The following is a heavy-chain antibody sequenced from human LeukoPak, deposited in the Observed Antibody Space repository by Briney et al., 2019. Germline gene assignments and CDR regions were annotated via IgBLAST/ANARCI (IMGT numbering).Heavy chain of an antibody. D-gene: IGHD3-10*01. Sequence: PSETLSLTCTVSGGSISSSSYYWGWIRQPPGRGLEWIGSIYYSGSTYYNPSLKSRVTISVDTSKNQFSLNLRSVTAADTAVYFCARGWYGSGWDYMDVWGKGTTVPVSS. CDR3: ARGWYGSGWDYMDV. J-gene: IGHJ6*03. CDR1: GGSISSSSYY. CDR2: IYYSGST. V-gene: IGHV4-39*01.